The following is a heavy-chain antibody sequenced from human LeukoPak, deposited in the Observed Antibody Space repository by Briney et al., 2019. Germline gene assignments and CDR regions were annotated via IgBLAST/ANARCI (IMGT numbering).Heavy chain of an antibody. D-gene: IGHD1-1*01. J-gene: IGHJ5*02. Sequence: GGSLRLSCAASGFTFSSYAMSWVRQAPGKGLEWVSAISGSGGSTYYADSGKGRFTISRDNSKNTLYLQMNSLRAEDTAVYYCAKGPQLETTEWIDPWGQGTLVTVSS. CDR3: AKGPQLETTEWIDP. CDR2: ISGSGGST. CDR1: GFTFSSYA. V-gene: IGHV3-23*01.